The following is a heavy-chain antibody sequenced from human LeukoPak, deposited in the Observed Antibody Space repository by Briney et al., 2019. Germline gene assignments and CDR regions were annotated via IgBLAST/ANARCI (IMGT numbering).Heavy chain of an antibody. Sequence: GGSLRLSCAASGFTFSSYTMNWVRQAPGEGLGWVSSISGSSTYIYYADSVKGRFSISRDNAKNSLYLQMNSLRAEDTAVYYCARALVGASMASDYWGQGTLVTVSS. J-gene: IGHJ4*02. CDR2: ISGSSTYI. V-gene: IGHV3-21*01. D-gene: IGHD4/OR15-4a*01. CDR3: ARALVGASMASDY. CDR1: GFTFSSYT.